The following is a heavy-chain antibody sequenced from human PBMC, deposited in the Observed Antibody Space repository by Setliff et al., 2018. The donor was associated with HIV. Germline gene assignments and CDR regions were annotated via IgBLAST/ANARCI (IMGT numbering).Heavy chain of an antibody. CDR3: ARGRMISMVRGFKNFDY. V-gene: IGHV4-39*07. J-gene: IGHJ4*02. D-gene: IGHD3-10*01. CDR2: IYYTGRN. CDR1: GDSLSSSSYY. Sequence: PATVSPTCTVCGDSLSSSSYYWGWVRQPPGEGREWVGSIYYTGRNYYNPSLNSLLTTSVDRYKTQFSLRLTSVTDADTAVYYCARGRMISMVRGFKNFDYWGQGTLVTVSS.